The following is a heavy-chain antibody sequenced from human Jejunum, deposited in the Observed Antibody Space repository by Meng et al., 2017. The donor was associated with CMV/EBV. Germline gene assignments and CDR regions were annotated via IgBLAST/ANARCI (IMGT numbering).Heavy chain of an antibody. CDR2: ISYDGAYK. CDR3: ASRPGAIFGVVIIPNFDY. J-gene: IGHJ4*02. Sequence: SYAMHWVRQAPAKGLEWVALISYDGAYKYYADSVKGRFTISRDNSNNTVYLQMNSLRAEDTAVYYCASRPGAIFGVVIIPNFDYWGQGTLVTVSS. CDR1: SYA. D-gene: IGHD3-3*01. V-gene: IGHV3-30-3*01.